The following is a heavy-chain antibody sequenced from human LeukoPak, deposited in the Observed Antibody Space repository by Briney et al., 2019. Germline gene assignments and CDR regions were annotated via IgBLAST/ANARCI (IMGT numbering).Heavy chain of an antibody. J-gene: IGHJ3*02. CDR2: ISSSSSYI. D-gene: IGHD1-26*01. CDR3: ARDQEEWDAYDAFDI. Sequence: GGSLRLSCAASGFTSSSYSMNWVRQAPGEGLEWVSSISSSSSYIYYADSVKGRFTISRDNAKNSLYLQMNSLRAEDTAVYYCARDQEEWDAYDAFDIWGQGTMVTVSS. CDR1: GFTSSSYS. V-gene: IGHV3-21*01.